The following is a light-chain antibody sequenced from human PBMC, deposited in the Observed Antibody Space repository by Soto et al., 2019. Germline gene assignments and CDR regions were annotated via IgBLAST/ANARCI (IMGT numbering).Light chain of an antibody. J-gene: IGLJ2*01. V-gene: IGLV2-14*01. CDR2: EVS. CDR3: NSYTSSSTVV. CDR1: SSDVGGYNY. Sequence: QSVLTQPASVSGSPGQSITISCTGTSSDVGGYNYVSWYQQYPGKAPKLMIYEVSNRPSGVSNRFSGSKSGNTASLTISGLQGEDEADYYCNSYTSSSTVVFGGGTKLIVL.